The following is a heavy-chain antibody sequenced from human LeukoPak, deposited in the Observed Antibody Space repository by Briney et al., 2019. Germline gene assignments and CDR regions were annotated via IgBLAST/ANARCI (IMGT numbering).Heavy chain of an antibody. D-gene: IGHD5-12*01. Sequence: SETLSLTCAVYGGSFSGYYWSWLRQPPGKGLEWIGEINHSGSTNYNPSLKSRVTILVDTSKNQFSLKLSSVTAADTAVYYCARGLRRWLRDPFDYWGQGTLVTVSS. CDR3: ARGLRRWLRDPFDY. CDR1: GGSFSGYY. J-gene: IGHJ4*02. CDR2: INHSGST. V-gene: IGHV4-34*01.